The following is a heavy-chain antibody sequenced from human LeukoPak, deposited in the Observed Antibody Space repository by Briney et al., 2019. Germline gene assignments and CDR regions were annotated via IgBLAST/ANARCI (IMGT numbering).Heavy chain of an antibody. Sequence: GGSLRLSCVASGFSLSNFQMYWVRQAPGKGLEWVSIISLDGSTEFYADSVKGRFTISRDNSKNTLYLQMNSLRAEDTAVYYCAKGRSSWARGDCYNWGQGTLATVSS. CDR3: AKGRSSWARGDCYN. CDR1: GFSLSNFQ. J-gene: IGHJ4*02. CDR2: ISLDGSTE. D-gene: IGHD2-21*02. V-gene: IGHV3-30-3*01.